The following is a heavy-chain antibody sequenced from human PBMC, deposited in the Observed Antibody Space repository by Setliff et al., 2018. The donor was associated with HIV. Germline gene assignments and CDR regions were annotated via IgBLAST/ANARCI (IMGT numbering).Heavy chain of an antibody. CDR1: GFTFSSYG. Sequence: PGGSLRLSCAASGFTFSSYGMHWVRQPPGKGLEWVAFIRYDGTNKYYADSVKGRFTISRDNSKSTLYLQMNSLRPEDTAVYYCAKDLDSRNWPRGAFWGLGTMVTVSS. J-gene: IGHJ3*01. CDR3: AKDLDSRNWPRGAF. CDR2: IRYDGTNK. D-gene: IGHD3-22*01. V-gene: IGHV3-30*02.